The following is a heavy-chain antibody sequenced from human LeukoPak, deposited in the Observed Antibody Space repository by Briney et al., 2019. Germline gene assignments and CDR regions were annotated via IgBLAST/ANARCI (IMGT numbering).Heavy chain of an antibody. J-gene: IGHJ4*02. Sequence: SVKVSCKASGGTFSSYAISWVRQAPGQGLEWMGRIIPIFGTANYAQRFQGRVTITTDESTSTAYMELSSLRSEDTAVYYCASSAPAPGIAVAGTFDYWGQGTLVTVSS. CDR3: ASSAPAPGIAVAGTFDY. CDR1: GGTFSSYA. D-gene: IGHD6-19*01. CDR2: IIPIFGTA. V-gene: IGHV1-69*05.